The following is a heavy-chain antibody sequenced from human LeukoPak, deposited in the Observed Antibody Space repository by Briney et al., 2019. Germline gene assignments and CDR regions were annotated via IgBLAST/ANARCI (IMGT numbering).Heavy chain of an antibody. Sequence: GASVKVSCKASGYTFTSYGISWVRQAPGQGLEWMGWISAYNGNTNYAQKLQGRVTMTTDTSTSTAYMELRSLRSDDTAVYYCARDLNLPRGNSLVLDYWGQGTLVTVSS. D-gene: IGHD4-23*01. CDR1: GYTFTSYG. V-gene: IGHV1-18*01. J-gene: IGHJ4*02. CDR2: ISAYNGNT. CDR3: ARDLNLPRGNSLVLDY.